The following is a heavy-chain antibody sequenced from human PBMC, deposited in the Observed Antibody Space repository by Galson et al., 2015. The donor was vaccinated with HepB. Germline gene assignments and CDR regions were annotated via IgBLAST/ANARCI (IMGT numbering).Heavy chain of an antibody. J-gene: IGHJ4*02. CDR3: ARWGRVDIVKGRYFPFDY. Sequence: ETLSLTCTVSGGSISSYYWSWIRQPPGKGLEWIGYIYYSGSTNYNPSLKSRVTISVDTSKNQFSLKLSSVTAADTAVYYCARWGRVDIVKGRYFPFDYWGQGTLVTVSS. CDR2: IYYSGST. CDR1: GGSISSYY. D-gene: IGHD5-12*01. V-gene: IGHV4-59*08.